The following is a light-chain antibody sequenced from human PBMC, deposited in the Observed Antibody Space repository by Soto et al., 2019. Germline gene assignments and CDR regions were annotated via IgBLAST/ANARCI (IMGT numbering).Light chain of an antibody. CDR3: AAWDDSLSGAI. J-gene: IGLJ2*01. CDR1: SSNIGSNT. CDR2: SDN. Sequence: QAVVTQPPSASGTPGQRVTISCSGSSSNIGSNTVNWYQQLPGTAPKLLIYSDNRRPSGVPDRFSGSKSGTSASLAISGLQSEDEADYYCAAWDDSLSGAIFGGGTKLTVL. V-gene: IGLV1-44*01.